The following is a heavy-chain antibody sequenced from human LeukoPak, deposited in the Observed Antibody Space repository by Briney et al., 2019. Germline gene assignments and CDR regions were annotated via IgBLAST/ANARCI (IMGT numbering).Heavy chain of an antibody. V-gene: IGHV3-23*01. Sequence: GGSLRLSCAASGFTFSSYAMSWVRQAPGKGLEWVSGISGSGGSTYYADSVKGRFTISRDNAKNTLYLQMNSLRAEDTAVYYCAELGITMIGGVWGKGTTVTISS. D-gene: IGHD3-10*02. CDR3: AELGITMIGGV. CDR2: ISGSGGST. CDR1: GFTFSSYA. J-gene: IGHJ6*04.